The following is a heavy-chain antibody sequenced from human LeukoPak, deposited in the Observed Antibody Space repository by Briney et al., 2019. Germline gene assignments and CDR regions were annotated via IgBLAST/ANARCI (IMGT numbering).Heavy chain of an antibody. CDR1: GYSISSGYY. Sequence: SETLSLTCTVSGYSISSGYYWGWIRQPPGKGLEWIGSIYDSGSTYYNPSLKSRVTISVDTSKNQFSLKLSSVIAADTAVYYCARACRGGDCYLDYWGQGALVTVSS. J-gene: IGHJ4*02. V-gene: IGHV4-38-2*02. CDR2: IYDSGST. CDR3: ARACRGGDCYLDY. D-gene: IGHD2-21*02.